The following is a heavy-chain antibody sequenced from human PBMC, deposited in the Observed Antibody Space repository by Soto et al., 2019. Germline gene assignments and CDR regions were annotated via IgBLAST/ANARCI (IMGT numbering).Heavy chain of an antibody. CDR2: ISGSGGST. J-gene: IGHJ6*02. D-gene: IGHD3-3*01. CDR1: GFTFSSYA. V-gene: IGHV3-23*01. CDR3: ANDLRGAYRITIFGVVTPDVFGMDV. Sequence: GGSLRLSCAASGFTFSSYAMSWVRQAPGKGLEWVSAISGSGGSTYYADSVKGRFTISRDNSKNTLYLQMNSLRAEDTAVYYCANDLRGAYRITIFGVVTPDVFGMDVWGQGTTVTVSS.